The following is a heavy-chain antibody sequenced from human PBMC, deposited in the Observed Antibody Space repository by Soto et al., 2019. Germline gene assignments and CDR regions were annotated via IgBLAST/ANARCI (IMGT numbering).Heavy chain of an antibody. J-gene: IGHJ2*01. Sequence: GGSLRLSCAASGFTFDDYGMSWVRQAPGKGLEWVSGINWNGGSTGYADSVKGRFTISRDNTKNSLYLQMNSLRAEDTALYHCARSDGDNEMGSLYFDLWGRGTLVTVSS. D-gene: IGHD4-17*01. CDR1: GFTFDDYG. CDR3: ARSDGDNEMGSLYFDL. CDR2: INWNGGST. V-gene: IGHV3-20*01.